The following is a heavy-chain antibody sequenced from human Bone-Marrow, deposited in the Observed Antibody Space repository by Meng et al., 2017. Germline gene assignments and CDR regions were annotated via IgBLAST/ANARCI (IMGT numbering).Heavy chain of an antibody. Sequence: GGSLRLSCAASGFTFSTYWMHWVRQVPGKGLVWVSRLSSDGSRPDYADSVKGRFTISRDNAKNILYLQMNSLGPEDTAIYYCVRGVTIVGTSDPFDHWGQGMLVTVSS. D-gene: IGHD1/OR15-1a*01. V-gene: IGHV3-74*01. CDR3: VRGVTIVGTSDPFDH. CDR1: GFTFSTYW. CDR2: LSSDGSRP. J-gene: IGHJ4*02.